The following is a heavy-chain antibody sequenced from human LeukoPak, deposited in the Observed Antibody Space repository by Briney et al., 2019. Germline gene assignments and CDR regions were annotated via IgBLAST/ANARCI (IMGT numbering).Heavy chain of an antibody. J-gene: IGHJ5*02. CDR1: GFTYSHNG. V-gene: IGHV3-30*02. D-gene: IGHD1-26*01. CDR3: ARGQGATVPQVGKNWFDP. CDR2: IQYDGNTI. Sequence: GGSLRLSCVASGFTYSHNGMHWVRQAPGKGLEWVAFIQYDGNTIFYADSVKGRFTISRDNSKNTLYLQMNSLRTDDTAIYYCARGQGATVPQVGKNWFDPWGQGTRVTVSS.